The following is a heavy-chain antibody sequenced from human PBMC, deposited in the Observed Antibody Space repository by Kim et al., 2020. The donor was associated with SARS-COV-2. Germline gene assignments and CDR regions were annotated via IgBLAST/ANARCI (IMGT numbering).Heavy chain of an antibody. V-gene: IGHV3-48*02. CDR1: GFTFSSYS. Sequence: GGSLRLSCAASGFTFSSYSMNWVRQAPGKGLEWVSYISSSSTIYYADSVKGRFTISRDNAKNSLYLQMNSLRDEDTAVYYCARDSAYQLQSDYWGQGTLVTVSS. J-gene: IGHJ4*02. CDR3: ARDSAYQLQSDY. CDR2: ISSSSTI. D-gene: IGHD2-2*01.